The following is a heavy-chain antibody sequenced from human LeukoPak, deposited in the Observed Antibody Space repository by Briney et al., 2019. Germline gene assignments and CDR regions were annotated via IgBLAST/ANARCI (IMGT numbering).Heavy chain of an antibody. CDR2: ISAYNGNT. J-gene: IGHJ4*02. CDR3: ARDDGYDSSGFPSDY. D-gene: IGHD3-22*01. V-gene: IGHV1-18*01. CDR1: GYTFTSYG. Sequence: ASVKVSCKASGYTFTSYGFTWVRQAPGQGLEWMGWISAYNGNTDYAQKLQGRVTMTTDTSTSTAYMELRSLRSDDTAVYYCARDDGYDSSGFPSDYWGQGTLVTVSS.